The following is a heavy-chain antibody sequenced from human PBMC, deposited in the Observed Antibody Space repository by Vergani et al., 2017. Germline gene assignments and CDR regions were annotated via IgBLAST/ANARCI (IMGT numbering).Heavy chain of an antibody. D-gene: IGHD6-13*01. J-gene: IGHJ4*02. V-gene: IGHV5-10-1*03. CDR1: GYSFTSYW. Sequence: EVQLVQSGAEVKKPGESLRISCKGSGYSFTSYWISWVHQMPGKGLEWMGRINPSDSYTNYSPSFQGNVTISDDKSISTAYLQWSSLKASDTAMYYCARSSSWLISHWGQGTLVTVSS. CDR2: INPSDSYT. CDR3: ARSSSWLISH.